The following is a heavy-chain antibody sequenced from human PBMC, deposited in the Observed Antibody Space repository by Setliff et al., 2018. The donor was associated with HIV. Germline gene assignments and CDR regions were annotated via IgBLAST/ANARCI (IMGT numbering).Heavy chain of an antibody. D-gene: IGHD1-26*01. CDR3: TRDSGTESGSPWWYFAL. V-gene: IGHV3-23*01. J-gene: IGHJ2*01. Sequence: GGSLRLSCAASELTFSNYAMTWVRLAPGKGLEWVSSLSGSGGSTYYADSVKGRFTISRDNSKNTLYLRMNSLNTEDTAMYYCTRDSGTESGSPWWYFALWGRGTLVTVS. CDR1: ELTFSNYA. CDR2: LSGSGGST.